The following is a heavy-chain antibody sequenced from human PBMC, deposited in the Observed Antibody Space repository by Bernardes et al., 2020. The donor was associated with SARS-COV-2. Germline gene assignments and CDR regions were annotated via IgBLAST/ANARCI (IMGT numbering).Heavy chain of an antibody. V-gene: IGHV4-34*01. CDR1: GGSFSGYY. Sequence: SETLSLTCAVYGGSFSGYYWSWIRQPPGKGLEWIGEINHSGSTNYNPSLKGRVTISVDTSKNQFSLKLSSVTAADTAVYYCARGDGGDSYYYGMDVWGQGTTVTVSS. CDR2: INHSGST. D-gene: IGHD3-3*01. J-gene: IGHJ6*02. CDR3: ARGDGGDSYYYGMDV.